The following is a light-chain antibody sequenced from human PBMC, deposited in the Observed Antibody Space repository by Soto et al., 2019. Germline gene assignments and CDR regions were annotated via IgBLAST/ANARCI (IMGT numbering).Light chain of an antibody. J-gene: IGKJ5*01. V-gene: IGKV3-11*01. Sequence: EVVLTQSPATLSLSPGERATLSCRASQNVGTFLAWYQLKPGQAPRLVIYDASNRAAGIPDRFSGSGSGTDFTLTISGLEPEDFALYYCQHYGAAPITFGRGTRLEIK. CDR1: QNVGTF. CDR3: QHYGAAPIT. CDR2: DAS.